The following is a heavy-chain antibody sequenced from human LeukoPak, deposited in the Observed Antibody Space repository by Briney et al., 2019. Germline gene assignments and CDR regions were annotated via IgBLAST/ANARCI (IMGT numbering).Heavy chain of an antibody. J-gene: IGHJ4*02. D-gene: IGHD2-15*01. Sequence: SETLSLTCTVSGGSISSGDYYWSWIRQPPEKGLEWIGYIYYSGSTYYNPSLKSRVTISVDTSKNQFSLKLSSVTAADTAVYYCARARGGVVVVDGYFDYWGQGTLVTVSS. CDR2: IYYSGST. V-gene: IGHV4-30-4*01. CDR3: ARARGGVVVVDGYFDY. CDR1: GGSISSGDYY.